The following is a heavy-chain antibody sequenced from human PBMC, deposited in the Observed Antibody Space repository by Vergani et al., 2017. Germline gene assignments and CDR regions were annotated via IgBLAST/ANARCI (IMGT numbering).Heavy chain of an antibody. Sequence: QVTLKESGPALVKPTQTLTLTCTFSGFSLSTSGMRVSWIRQPPGEALEWLARIDWDDDKFYSTSLKTRLTISKDTSKNQVVLTMTNMYPVDTATYYCALSSNCGPTRFYYWHQGILV. CDR3: ALSSNCGPTRFYY. J-gene: IGHJ4*02. CDR2: IDWDDDK. D-gene: IGHD7-27*01. V-gene: IGHV2-70*04. CDR1: GFSLSTSGMR.